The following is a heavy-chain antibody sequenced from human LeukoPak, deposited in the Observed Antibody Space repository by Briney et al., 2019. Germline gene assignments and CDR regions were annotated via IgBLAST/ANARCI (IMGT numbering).Heavy chain of an antibody. CDR2: INHSGST. Sequence: PSETLSLTCAAYGGSFSGYYWSWIRQPPGKGLEWIGEINHSGSTNYNPSLKSRATISVDTSKNQFSLKLSSVTAADTAVYYCARGLSWGSSGYYSYWGQGTLVTVSS. D-gene: IGHD3-22*01. CDR1: GGSFSGYY. CDR3: ARGLSWGSSGYYSY. J-gene: IGHJ4*02. V-gene: IGHV4-34*01.